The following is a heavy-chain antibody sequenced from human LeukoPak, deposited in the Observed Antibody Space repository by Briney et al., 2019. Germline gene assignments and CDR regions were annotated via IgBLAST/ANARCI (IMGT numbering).Heavy chain of an antibody. J-gene: IGHJ4*02. CDR1: GGSISNYY. Sequence: SETLSLTCTVSGGSISNYYWSWIRQPPGKGLEWIGYIHYSGSTNNNPSLKSRVTISVDTSKNQFSPKLTSVTAADTAVYYCARNYDFWSGYLDYWGQGTLVTVSS. CDR2: IHYSGST. CDR3: ARNYDFWSGYLDY. D-gene: IGHD3-3*01. V-gene: IGHV4-59*01.